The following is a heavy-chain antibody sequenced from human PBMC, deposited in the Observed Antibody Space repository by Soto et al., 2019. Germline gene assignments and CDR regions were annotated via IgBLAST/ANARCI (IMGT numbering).Heavy chain of an antibody. Sequence: GGSLRLSCAASGFTFSSYWMHWVRQAPGKGLVWVSRINSDGSSTSYADSVKGRFTISRDNAKNTLYLQMNSLRAEDTAVYYCARPLGLVPAAIRNTYYYYYYGMNVWGQGTTVTVSS. CDR2: INSDGSST. D-gene: IGHD2-2*01. J-gene: IGHJ6*02. V-gene: IGHV3-74*01. CDR1: GFTFSSYW. CDR3: ARPLGLVPAAIRNTYYYYYYGMNV.